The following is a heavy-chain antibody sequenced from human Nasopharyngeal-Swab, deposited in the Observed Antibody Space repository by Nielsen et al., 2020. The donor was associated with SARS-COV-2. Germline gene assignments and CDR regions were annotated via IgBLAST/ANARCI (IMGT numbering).Heavy chain of an antibody. CDR1: GFTVRSNY. CDR2: IFPGGTI. V-gene: IGHV3-66*02. J-gene: IGHJ3*02. Sequence: GGSLRLSCAVSGFTVRSNYMSWIRQAPGKGLERVSVIFPGGTIFYADSVRGRLTISRDNSKNTLYLQMSSLRYEDTAVYYCAREEVLSDAFDIWGQGTMVTVSS. D-gene: IGHD2-8*01. CDR3: AREEVLSDAFDI.